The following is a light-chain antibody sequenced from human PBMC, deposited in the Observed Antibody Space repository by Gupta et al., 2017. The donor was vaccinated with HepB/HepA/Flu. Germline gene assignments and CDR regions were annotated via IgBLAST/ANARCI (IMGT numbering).Light chain of an antibody. CDR1: SSDPLHHTY. V-gene: IGLV2-14*03. Sequence: QSARPQPASVSGSPGQSITISCTGPSSDPLHHTYVSWHQQPPGTPPILMIYGVSKRPSGLANRFAASKSGNAASLTISGLQAEDDAYYYCTSETSRRIVVFGGGTRVTVI. CDR3: TSETSRRIVV. J-gene: IGLJ2*01. CDR2: GVS.